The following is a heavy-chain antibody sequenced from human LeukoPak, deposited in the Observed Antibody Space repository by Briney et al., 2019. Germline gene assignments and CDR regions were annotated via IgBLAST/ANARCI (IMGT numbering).Heavy chain of an antibody. D-gene: IGHD3-10*01. CDR1: GFTFSNYA. Sequence: GGSLRLSCAASGFTFSNYAMNWVRQAPGKGLEWVSVISGSGGSTYYADSVKGRFTISRDNSKNTLYMQMDSLRAEDTAVYYCANTMVRGVILSDYWGQGTLVTVSS. J-gene: IGHJ4*02. V-gene: IGHV3-23*01. CDR2: ISGSGGST. CDR3: ANTMVRGVILSDY.